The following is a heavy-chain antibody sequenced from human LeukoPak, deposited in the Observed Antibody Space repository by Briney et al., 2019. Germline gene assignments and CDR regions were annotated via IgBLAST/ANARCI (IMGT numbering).Heavy chain of an antibody. J-gene: IGHJ5*02. CDR2: MKVDGSDI. CDR3: ARGPPRSGSYYRGLFDP. D-gene: IGHD3-10*01. CDR1: GFTFTNDF. Sequence: GGSLRLSCAASGFTFTNDFMTWVRQAPGKGLEWVANMKVDGSDIHYVDSVKGRFTISSDNARNSLYLQMNSLRVEDTAVYYCARGPPRSGSYYRGLFDPWGQGTLVTVSS. V-gene: IGHV3-7*01.